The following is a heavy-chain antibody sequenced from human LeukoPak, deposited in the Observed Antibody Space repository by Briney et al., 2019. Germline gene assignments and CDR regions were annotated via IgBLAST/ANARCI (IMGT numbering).Heavy chain of an antibody. Sequence: SETLSLTCAVSGGSISSSNWWNWVRQPPGKGLEWIGEINHSGSTNYNPSLKSRVTISVDTSKNQFSLKLSSVTAADTAVYYCARGHYDFWSGSLDYWGQGTLVTVSS. CDR2: INHSGST. CDR1: GGSISSSNW. D-gene: IGHD3-3*01. V-gene: IGHV4-4*02. CDR3: ARGHYDFWSGSLDY. J-gene: IGHJ4*02.